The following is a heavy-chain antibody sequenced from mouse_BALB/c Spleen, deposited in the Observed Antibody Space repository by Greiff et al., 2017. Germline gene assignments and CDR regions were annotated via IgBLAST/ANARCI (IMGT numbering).Heavy chain of an antibody. V-gene: IGHV2-9*02. Sequence: VMLVESGPGLVAPSQSLSITCTVSGFSLTSYGVHWVRQPPGKGLEWLGVIWAGGSTNYNSALMSRLSISKDNYKSQVFLKMNSLQTDDTAMYYCARVYYGSSSLYWYFDVWGAGTAVSVSS. CDR3: ARVYYGSSSLYWYFDV. CDR1: GFSLTSYG. J-gene: IGHJ1*01. CDR2: IWAGGST. D-gene: IGHD1-1*01.